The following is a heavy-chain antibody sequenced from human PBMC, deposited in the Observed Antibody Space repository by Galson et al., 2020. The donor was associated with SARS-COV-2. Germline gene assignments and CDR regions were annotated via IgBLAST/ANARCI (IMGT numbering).Heavy chain of an antibody. CDR3: ARGDMGNDYFDY. D-gene: IGHD7-27*01. J-gene: IGHJ4*02. V-gene: IGHV3-74*01. Sequence: GGSLRLSCAASGFTFSSYWMHWVRQAPGKGLVWVSRIYSEGSSTSYADSVKGRFTISGDNAKNTLYLQMNSLRAEDTAVYYCARGDMGNDYFDYWGQGTLSPSPQ. CDR2: IYSEGSST. CDR1: GFTFSSYW.